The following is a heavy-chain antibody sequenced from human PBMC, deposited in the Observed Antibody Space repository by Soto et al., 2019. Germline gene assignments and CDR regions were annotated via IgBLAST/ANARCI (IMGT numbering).Heavy chain of an antibody. CDR2: VSGSGGST. Sequence: EVQLLESGGGLVQPGGSLRLSCAASGFTFSSYTMRWVRQAPGKGLEWVSAVSGSGGSTYYADSVKGRFTISRDNSKNTLYLQMNSLRAEDTAVYYCARRGPGTYFDYWGQGTLVTVSS. J-gene: IGHJ4*02. D-gene: IGHD6-13*01. CDR1: GFTFSSYT. CDR3: ARRGPGTYFDY. V-gene: IGHV3-23*01.